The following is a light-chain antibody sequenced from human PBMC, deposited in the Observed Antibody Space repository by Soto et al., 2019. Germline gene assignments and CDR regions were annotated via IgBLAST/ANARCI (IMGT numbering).Light chain of an antibody. CDR1: SSDVGGYNY. J-gene: IGLJ1*01. CDR3: SSYTTSGTPYV. CDR2: EVR. Sequence: QSVLTQPRSVSGSPGQSVTISCTGTSSDVGGYNYVSWYQQHPDKAPKLIISEVRDRPSGVSTRFSGSKSGNTASLTISGLQPEDEADYYCSSYTTSGTPYVFGTGTKLTVL. V-gene: IGLV2-14*01.